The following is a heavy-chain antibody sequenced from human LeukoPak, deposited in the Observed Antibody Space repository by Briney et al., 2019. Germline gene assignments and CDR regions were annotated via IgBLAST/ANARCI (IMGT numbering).Heavy chain of an antibody. Sequence: PGGSLRLSCAASGFTFSSYGMHWVRQAPGKGLERVAVIWYDGSNKYYADSVKGRFTISRDNSKNTLYLQMNSLRAEDTAVYYCARGDYYGSRGDYWGQGTLVTVSS. D-gene: IGHD3-10*01. V-gene: IGHV3-33*01. CDR1: GFTFSSYG. CDR3: ARGDYYGSRGDY. J-gene: IGHJ4*02. CDR2: IWYDGSNK.